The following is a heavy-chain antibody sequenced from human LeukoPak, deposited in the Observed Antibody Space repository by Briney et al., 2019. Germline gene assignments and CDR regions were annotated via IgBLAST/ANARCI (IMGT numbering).Heavy chain of an antibody. CDR2: IDPYSGAT. V-gene: IGHV1-2*06. D-gene: IGHD6-13*01. CDR1: GYSFTGFY. Sequence: ASVKVSCKASGYSFTGFYMHWLRQAPGQGLEWMGRIDPYSGATNFAPKFQGRVSMTRDTSVTTAHMELNSLTSVGTAVYYCAKAGGSSWYSFDYWGQGTLVSVSS. J-gene: IGHJ4*02. CDR3: AKAGGSSWYSFDY.